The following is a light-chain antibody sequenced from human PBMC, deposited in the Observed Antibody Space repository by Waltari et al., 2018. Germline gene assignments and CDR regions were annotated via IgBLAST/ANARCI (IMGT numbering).Light chain of an antibody. J-gene: IGLJ1*01. V-gene: IGLV1-47*01. Sequence: QSVLTQPPSASGTPGQRVSISCSGTHANPGSNYLYWYQQFPGMAPKLLIYRNNRRPSGVPDRFSASKYGTSASLAISGLRSEDEGVYYCASWDDTHYVFGTGTKVTVL. CDR1: HANPGSNY. CDR3: ASWDDTHYV. CDR2: RNN.